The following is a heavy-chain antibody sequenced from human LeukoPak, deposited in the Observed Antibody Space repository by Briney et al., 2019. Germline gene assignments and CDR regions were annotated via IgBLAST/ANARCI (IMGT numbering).Heavy chain of an antibody. V-gene: IGHV7-4-1*02. J-gene: IGHJ4*02. Sequence: ASVKVSCKASGYTFTNYAMNWVRQAPGQGLEWMGWISTNTGSPTYAQGFTGRFVFSLDTSVSTTYLQISSLKAEDTAVYYCVREYSSGWYYFDYWGQGTLVTVSS. CDR2: ISTNTGSP. CDR1: GYTFTNYA. D-gene: IGHD6-19*01. CDR3: VREYSSGWYYFDY.